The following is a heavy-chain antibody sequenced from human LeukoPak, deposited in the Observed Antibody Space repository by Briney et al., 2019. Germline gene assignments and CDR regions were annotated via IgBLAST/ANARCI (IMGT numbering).Heavy chain of an antibody. J-gene: IGHJ4*02. CDR3: TRGLSIATRPAYYFDY. V-gene: IGHV1-2*02. CDR1: GHTFTDYY. CDR2: INPNSGGT. Sequence: ASVKVSCKASGHTFTDYYMHWVRQAPGQGYEWMGWINPNSGGTNYAQKFQGRVTMTRDTSISIAYMELTSLRSDDTAVYYCTRGLSIATRPAYYFDYWGQGTLVTVSS. D-gene: IGHD6-6*01.